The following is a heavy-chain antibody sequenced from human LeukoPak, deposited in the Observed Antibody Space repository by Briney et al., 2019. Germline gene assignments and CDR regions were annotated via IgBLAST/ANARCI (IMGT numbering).Heavy chain of an antibody. V-gene: IGHV6-1*01. Sequence: SQTLSLTCAISGDSVSSNSAAWNWIRQSPSRGLGWLRRTYYRSKWYNDYAVSVKSRITINPDTSKNQFSLQLNSVTPEDTAVYYCARDPLGRGKSGDYSFDYWGQGTLVTVSS. CDR1: GDSVSSNSAA. D-gene: IGHD7-27*01. J-gene: IGHJ4*02. CDR2: TYYRSKWYN. CDR3: ARDPLGRGKSGDYSFDY.